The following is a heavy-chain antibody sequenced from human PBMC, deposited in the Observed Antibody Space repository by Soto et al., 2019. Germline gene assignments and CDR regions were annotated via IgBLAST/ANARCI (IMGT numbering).Heavy chain of an antibody. Sequence: QVQLVESGGGVVQPGRSLRLSCAASGFTFSSYAMHWVRQAPGKGLEWVAAISYDGSNKYYADSVKGRFTISRDNSKNTLYLQMNSLRAEDTAVYYCARELGVHSSGPLFDYWGQGTLVTVSS. J-gene: IGHJ4*02. CDR1: GFTFSSYA. CDR3: ARELGVHSSGPLFDY. V-gene: IGHV3-30-3*01. D-gene: IGHD3-22*01. CDR2: ISYDGSNK.